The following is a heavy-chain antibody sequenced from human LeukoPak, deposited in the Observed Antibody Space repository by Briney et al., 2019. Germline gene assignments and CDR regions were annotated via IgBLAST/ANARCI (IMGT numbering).Heavy chain of an antibody. CDR1: GFTFSSYA. J-gene: IGHJ4*02. CDR2: ISGSGGST. Sequence: PGGSLRLSCAASGFTFSSYAMSWVRQAPGKGLEWVSAISGSGGSTYYADSVKGRFTISRDNSKNTLYLQMNSLRAEDTAVYYCAKHSYYDSSCSTDYWGQGTLVTVSS. D-gene: IGHD3-22*01. V-gene: IGHV3-23*01. CDR3: AKHSYYDSSCSTDY.